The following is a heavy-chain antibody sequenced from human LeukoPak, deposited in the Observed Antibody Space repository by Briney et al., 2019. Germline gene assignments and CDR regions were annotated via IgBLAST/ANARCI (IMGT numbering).Heavy chain of an antibody. Sequence: SETLSLTCSVSDGSISSSNFYWGWIRQPPGKGREWIANIYYSGSTCYNPSLKSRVTISLDTSKNQFSLKLSSVTAADTAVYYCASYTSGWYNAFDIWGQGTMVIVSS. V-gene: IGHV4-39*07. D-gene: IGHD6-19*01. CDR3: ASYTSGWYNAFDI. J-gene: IGHJ3*02. CDR2: IYYSGST. CDR1: DGSISSSNFY.